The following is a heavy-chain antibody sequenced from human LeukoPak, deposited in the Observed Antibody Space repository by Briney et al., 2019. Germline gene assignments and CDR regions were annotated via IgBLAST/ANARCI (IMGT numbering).Heavy chain of an antibody. D-gene: IGHD6-19*01. J-gene: IGHJ4*02. CDR3: ARDAYSSSSFDY. Sequence: TGGSLRLSCAASGFTFSDYSINWVRQAPGKGLEWVSSINPTSTSIYYADAVKGRFTISRDNAKSSLYLQMNSLRAEDTAVYYCARDAYSSSSFDYWGQGTLVTVSS. V-gene: IGHV3-21*01. CDR2: INPTSTSI. CDR1: GFTFSDYS.